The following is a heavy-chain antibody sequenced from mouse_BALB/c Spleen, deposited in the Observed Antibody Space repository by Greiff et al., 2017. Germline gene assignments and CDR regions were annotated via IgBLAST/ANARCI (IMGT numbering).Heavy chain of an antibody. J-gene: IGHJ1*01. CDR3: ARGPNYYGNFDV. D-gene: IGHD1-1*01. CDR2: INPYNDGT. CDR1: GYTFTSYV. Sequence: VQLKQSGPELVKPGASVKMSCKASGYTFTSYVMHWVKQKPGQGLEWIGYINPYNDGTKYNEKFKGKATLTSDKSSSTAYMELSSLTSEDSAVYYCARGPNYYGNFDVWGAGTTVTVSS. V-gene: IGHV1-14*01.